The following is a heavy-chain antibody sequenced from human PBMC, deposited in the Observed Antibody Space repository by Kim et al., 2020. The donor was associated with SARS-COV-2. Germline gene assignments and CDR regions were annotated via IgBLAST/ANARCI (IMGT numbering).Heavy chain of an antibody. V-gene: IGHV3-33*01. CDR2: IWYDGSNK. CDR1: GFTFSSYG. CDR3: ARGVRQSQNYYYYYGMDV. Sequence: GGSLRLSCAASGFTFSSYGMHWVRQAPGKGLEWVAVIWYDGSNKYYADSVKGRFTISRDNSKNTLYLQMNSLRAEDTAVYYCARGVRQSQNYYYYYGMDVWGQGTTVTVSS. J-gene: IGHJ6*02.